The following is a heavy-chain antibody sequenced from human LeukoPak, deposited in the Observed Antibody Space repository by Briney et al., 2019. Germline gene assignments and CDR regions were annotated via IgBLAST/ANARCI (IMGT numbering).Heavy chain of an antibody. J-gene: IGHJ5*02. CDR2: ISSNGGST. CDR3: APSPYYYESSGYSA. CDR1: GFTFSSYA. V-gene: IGHV3-64D*06. Sequence: GGSLRLSCSASGFTFSSYAMHWVRQPPGKGLEYFSAISSNGGSTYYADSVKGRFTISRDNSKNTLYLQMSSLRAEDTAVYYCAPSPYYYESSGYSAWGQGTLVTVSS. D-gene: IGHD3-22*01.